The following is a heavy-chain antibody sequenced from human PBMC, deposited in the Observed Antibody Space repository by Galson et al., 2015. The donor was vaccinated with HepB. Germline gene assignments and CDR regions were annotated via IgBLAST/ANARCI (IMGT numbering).Heavy chain of an antibody. D-gene: IGHD2-2*01. J-gene: IGHJ4*02. CDR3: ATGYCSSTSCYGLDY. Sequence: SVKVSCKASGYTFTGYYMHWVRQAPGQGLEWMGWINPNSGGTNYAQKFQGWVTMTRDTSISTAYMELSRLRSDDTAVYYCATGYCSSTSCYGLDYWGQGTLVTVSS. CDR2: INPNSGGT. CDR1: GYTFTGYY. V-gene: IGHV1-2*04.